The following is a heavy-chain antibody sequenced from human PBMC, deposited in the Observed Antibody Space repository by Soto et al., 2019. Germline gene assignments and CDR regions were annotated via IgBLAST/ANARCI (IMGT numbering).Heavy chain of an antibody. CDR3: ARHSSGWLGDLDH. D-gene: IGHD6-19*01. Sequence: QLQRQESGPGLVKPSETLSLTCTVSGGSISSSSYYWGWIRQPPGKGLEWIGSFYYSGSTYYTPSLKSRVTISVDTSKNQFSLKLSSVTAADTAVYYCARHSSGWLGDLDHWGQGTLVTVSS. J-gene: IGHJ4*02. CDR2: FYYSGST. CDR1: GGSISSSSYY. V-gene: IGHV4-39*01.